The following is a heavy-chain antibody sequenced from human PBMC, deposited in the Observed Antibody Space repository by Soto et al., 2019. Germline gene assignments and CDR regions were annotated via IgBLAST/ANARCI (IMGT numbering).Heavy chain of an antibody. Sequence: SETLSLTCAVYGGSFGGYYWSWIRQPPGKGLEWIGEINHSGSTNYNPSLKSRVTISVDTSKNQFSLKLSSVTAADTAVYYCARGFDNYDFWSGYYTSQYYFAYWGQGTLVTVSS. D-gene: IGHD3-3*01. V-gene: IGHV4-34*01. CDR1: GGSFGGYY. CDR3: ARGFDNYDFWSGYYTSQYYFAY. CDR2: INHSGST. J-gene: IGHJ4*02.